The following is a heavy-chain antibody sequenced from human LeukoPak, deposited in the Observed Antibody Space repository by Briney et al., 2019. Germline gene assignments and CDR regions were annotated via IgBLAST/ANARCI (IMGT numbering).Heavy chain of an antibody. D-gene: IGHD6-13*01. CDR1: GYTFTGYY. Sequence: GASVKVSCKASGYTFTGYYVHWVRQVPGQGLEWMGWINPNSSATNFPQKFQGRVTLTRDTSITTAYMELPSLISDDTAVYYCARGYSSPVPNFDYWGQGTLVTVSS. V-gene: IGHV1-2*02. J-gene: IGHJ4*02. CDR2: INPNSSAT. CDR3: ARGYSSPVPNFDY.